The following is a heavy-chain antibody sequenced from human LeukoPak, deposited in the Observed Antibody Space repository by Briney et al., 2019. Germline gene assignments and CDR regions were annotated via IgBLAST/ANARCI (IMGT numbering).Heavy chain of an antibody. V-gene: IGHV3-9*01. D-gene: IGHD3-10*01. CDR1: GFTFDDYA. J-gene: IGHJ5*02. CDR3: AKSKGRTLSPRGSWFDP. CDR2: ISWNSGSI. Sequence: GGSLRLSCAASGFTFDDYAMHWVRQAPGKGLEWVSGISWNSGSIGYADSVKGRFTISRDNAKNSLYLQMNSLRAEGTALYYCAKSKGRTLSPRGSWFDPWGQGTLVTVSS.